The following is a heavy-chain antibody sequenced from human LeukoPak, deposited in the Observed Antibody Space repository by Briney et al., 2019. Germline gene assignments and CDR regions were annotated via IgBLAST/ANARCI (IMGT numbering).Heavy chain of an antibody. CDR3: AKGMGYHASGSYTYYFDY. CDR2: ISGSGGST. D-gene: IGHD3-10*01. V-gene: IGHV3-23*01. CDR1: GFTFSSYA. Sequence: GGSLRLSCAASGFTFSSYAMSWVRQAPGKGLEWVSAISGSGGSTYYADSVKGRFTISRDNSKNTLYLQVNSLRAEDTAVYYCAKGMGYHASGSYTYYFDYWGQGSLVTVSS. J-gene: IGHJ4*02.